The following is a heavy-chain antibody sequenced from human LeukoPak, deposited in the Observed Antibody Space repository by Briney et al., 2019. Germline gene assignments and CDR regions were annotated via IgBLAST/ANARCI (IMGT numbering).Heavy chain of an antibody. J-gene: IGHJ5*02. Sequence: GASVKVSCKASGYTFTSHDINWVRQATGQGLEWMGWMNPNSGNTGYAQKFQGGVTMTRNTSISTAYMELSSLRSEDTAVYYCARRAAAGNWFDPWGQGTPVTVSS. CDR1: GYTFTSHD. D-gene: IGHD6-13*01. CDR2: MNPNSGNT. V-gene: IGHV1-8*01. CDR3: ARRAAAGNWFDP.